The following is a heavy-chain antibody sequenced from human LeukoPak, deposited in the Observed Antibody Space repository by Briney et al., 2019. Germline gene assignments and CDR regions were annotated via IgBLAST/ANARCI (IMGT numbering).Heavy chain of an antibody. D-gene: IGHD3-22*01. V-gene: IGHV3-48*03. Sequence: PGGSLRLSCAASGFTFSSYEMNWVRQAPGKGLEWVSYTSSSAGTIYYADSVKGRFTISRDNAKNPLYLQMSSLRAEDTAIYYCARDASSGSDDAFDIWGQGTMVTVSS. J-gene: IGHJ3*02. CDR2: TSSSAGTI. CDR1: GFTFSSYE. CDR3: ARDASSGSDDAFDI.